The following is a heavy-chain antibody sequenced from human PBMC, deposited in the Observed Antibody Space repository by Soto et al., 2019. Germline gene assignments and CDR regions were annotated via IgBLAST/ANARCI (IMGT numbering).Heavy chain of an antibody. CDR3: AIRASYYDTSGYFDY. CDR2: INSDGSST. CDR1: GFTFSGYA. D-gene: IGHD3-22*01. Sequence: PVGSLRLSCAASGFTFSGYAMSWVRQAPGKGLVWVSRINSDGSSTSYADSVKGRFTISRDNAKNTLYLQMNSLRAEDTAVYYCAIRASYYDTSGYFDYWGQGTLVTVSS. V-gene: IGHV3-74*01. J-gene: IGHJ4*02.